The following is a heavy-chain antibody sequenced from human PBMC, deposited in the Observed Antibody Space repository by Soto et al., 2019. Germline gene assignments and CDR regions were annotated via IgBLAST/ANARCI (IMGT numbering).Heavy chain of an antibody. CDR2: VSYTGST. Sequence: ASETLSLTCSVSGGPISSYYWNWIRQPPGKGLEWIGYVSYTGSTDYNPSLKSRVTMSIDTSRNQFSLKLTSVSAADTAVYYCARAFGSTMPSLVWGQGTLVTVSS. J-gene: IGHJ4*02. CDR3: ARAFGSTMPSLV. CDR1: GGPISSYY. D-gene: IGHD2-2*01. V-gene: IGHV4-59*01.